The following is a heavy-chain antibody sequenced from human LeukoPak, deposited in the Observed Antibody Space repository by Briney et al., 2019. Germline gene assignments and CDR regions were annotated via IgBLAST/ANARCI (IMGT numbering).Heavy chain of an antibody. V-gene: IGHV3-7*02. CDR1: GFTFSSYW. Sequence: HPGGSLRLSCAASGFTFSSYWMSWVRQAPGKGLEWVANIKQDGSEKYYVDSVKGRFTISRDNAKNSLYLQMNSLRAEDTAVYYCARGSGSGSYYPRFDYWGQGTLLTVSS. CDR3: ARGSGSGSYYPRFDY. CDR2: IKQDGSEK. D-gene: IGHD3-10*01. J-gene: IGHJ4*02.